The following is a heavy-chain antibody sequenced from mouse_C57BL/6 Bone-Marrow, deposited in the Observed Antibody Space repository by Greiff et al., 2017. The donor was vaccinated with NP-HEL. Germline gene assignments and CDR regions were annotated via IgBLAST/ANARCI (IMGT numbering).Heavy chain of an antibody. CDR3: TGAITTVVARDYYAMDY. Sequence: EVKLEESGGGLVQPGGSMKLSCVASGFTFSNYWMNWVRQSPEKGLEWVAQIRLKSDNYATHYAESVKGRFTISRDDSKSSVYLQMNNLRAEDTGSYYCTGAITTVVARDYYAMDYWGEGTSVTVSS. V-gene: IGHV6-3*01. CDR1: GFTFSNYW. CDR2: IRLKSDNYAT. D-gene: IGHD1-1*01. J-gene: IGHJ4*01.